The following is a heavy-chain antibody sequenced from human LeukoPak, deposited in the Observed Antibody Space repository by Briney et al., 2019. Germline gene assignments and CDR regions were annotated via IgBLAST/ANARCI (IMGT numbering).Heavy chain of an antibody. V-gene: IGHV3-23*01. CDR3: AKNGQFSSSSTDS. Sequence: GGSLRLSRAASGFTFSSCAMSWVRQAPGKGLEWVSGISPAGGSTYYVDSVKGRFTISRDNSKDTLYLQMNSVRAEDTAVYYCAKNGQFSSSSTDSWGQGTLVTVSS. CDR2: ISPAGGST. D-gene: IGHD6-6*01. CDR1: GFTFSSCA. J-gene: IGHJ4*02.